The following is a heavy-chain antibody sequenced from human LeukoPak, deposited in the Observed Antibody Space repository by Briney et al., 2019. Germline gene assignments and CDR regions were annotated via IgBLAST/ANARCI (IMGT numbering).Heavy chain of an antibody. V-gene: IGHV3-23*01. CDR1: GFTFSSYA. J-gene: IGHJ4*02. CDR3: AKDRRVDTATDGRPETFDY. D-gene: IGHD5-18*01. CDR2: ISGSGGST. Sequence: PGGSLRLSCAASGFTFSSYAMSWVRQAPGKGLEWVSAISGSGGSTYYADSVKGRFTISRDNSKNTLYLQMNSLRAEDTAVYYCAKDRRVDTATDGRPETFDYWGQGTLVTVSS.